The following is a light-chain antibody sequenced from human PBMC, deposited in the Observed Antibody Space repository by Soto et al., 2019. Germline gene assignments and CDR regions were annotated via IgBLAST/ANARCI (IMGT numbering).Light chain of an antibody. Sequence: DIQMTQSPSSLSASVGDRVTITCRASQGISNYLAWYQQKPGKVPKLLICAASTLESGVPSRFSGSGSGTDFSLTISRLEPEDFAVYYCQQYGSSPQTFGQGTRLEI. CDR2: AAS. J-gene: IGKJ5*01. CDR3: QQYGSSPQT. V-gene: IGKV1-27*01. CDR1: QGISNY.